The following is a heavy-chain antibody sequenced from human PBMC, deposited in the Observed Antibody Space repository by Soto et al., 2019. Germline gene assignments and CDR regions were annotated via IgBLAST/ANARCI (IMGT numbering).Heavy chain of an antibody. CDR3: TTDHTYYYGLDA. CDR2: IKSEVDGGTT. Sequence: GGSLRLSCAASGFTFNSAWMNWVRQAPGKGLEWVGRIKSEVDGGTTDYAAPVKGRFTMSRDDSKTTLYLQMNSLKTEDTAVYYCTTDHTYYYGLDAWGQGTTVTVSS. J-gene: IGHJ6*02. V-gene: IGHV3-15*01. CDR1: GFTFNSAW.